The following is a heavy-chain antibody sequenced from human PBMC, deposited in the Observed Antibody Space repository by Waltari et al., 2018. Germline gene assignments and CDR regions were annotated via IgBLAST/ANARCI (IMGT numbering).Heavy chain of an antibody. CDR3: ARLTVVGATRWFEP. J-gene: IGHJ5*02. D-gene: IGHD1-26*01. CDR1: GDSINRSKYY. Sequence: QLHLQQSGPGLGKPSETLSLTCSVSGDSINRSKYYWAWIRQPPGKGLESIGSIYYSGSTYHNPSLKSRVTISVDTSKNEFYLKLKSVTAADTATYYCARLTVVGATRWFEPWGQGTQVTVSS. CDR2: IYYSGST. V-gene: IGHV4-39*01.